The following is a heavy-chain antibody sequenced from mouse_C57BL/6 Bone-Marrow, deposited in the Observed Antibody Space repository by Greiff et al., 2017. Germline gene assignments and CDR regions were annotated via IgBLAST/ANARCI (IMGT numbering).Heavy chain of an antibody. J-gene: IGHJ2*01. V-gene: IGHV3-6*01. CDR1: GYSFTSGYY. CDR3: ARFPYGNY. D-gene: IGHD2-1*01. CDR2: ISYDGSN. Sequence: ESGPGLVKPSQSLSLTCSVTGYSFTSGYYWNWIRQFPGNKLEWMGYISYDGSNNYNPSLKNRISITRDTSKNQFFLKLNSVTTEDTATYYCARFPYGNYWGQGTTLAVSS.